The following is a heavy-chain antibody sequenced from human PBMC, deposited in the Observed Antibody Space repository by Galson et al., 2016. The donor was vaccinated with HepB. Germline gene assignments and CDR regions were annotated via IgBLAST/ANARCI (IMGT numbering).Heavy chain of an antibody. CDR2: IYNDGST. CDR1: GFTVNNNY. J-gene: IGHJ4*02. Sequence: SLRLSCAASGFTVNNNYMSWVRQAPGKGLEWVSVIYNDGSTHYADSVKGRFTISRDNSKNTLYLQMNSLRAEDTAVYYCARLYSSSWEFDYWGQGTLVTVSS. D-gene: IGHD6-13*01. V-gene: IGHV3-53*01. CDR3: ARLYSSSWEFDY.